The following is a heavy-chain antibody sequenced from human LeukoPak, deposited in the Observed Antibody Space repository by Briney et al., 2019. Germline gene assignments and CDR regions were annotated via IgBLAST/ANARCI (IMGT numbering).Heavy chain of an antibody. Sequence: SQTLSLTCAISGESVSSKSASWNWIRQSPSRGLEWLGRTYFRSKWFNDYAVSVRGRITVSPDTSRNQFSLHLTSVTPDDTAVYYCARGTGSLDHWGQGTLVTVSS. CDR1: GESVSSKSAS. CDR2: TYFRSKWFN. D-gene: IGHD1-26*01. CDR3: ARGTGSLDH. V-gene: IGHV6-1*01. J-gene: IGHJ4*02.